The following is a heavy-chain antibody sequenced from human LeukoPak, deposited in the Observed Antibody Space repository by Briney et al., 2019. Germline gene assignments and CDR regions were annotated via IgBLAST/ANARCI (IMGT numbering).Heavy chain of an antibody. V-gene: IGHV4-61*02. CDR1: GGSISSGGYS. CDR3: ARDRGGDFDY. J-gene: IGHJ4*02. CDR2: IYTSGST. D-gene: IGHD3-10*01. Sequence: SQTLSLTCAVSGGSISSGGYSWSWIRQPPGKGLEWIGRIYTSGSTNYNPSLKSRVTMSVDTSKNQFSLKLSSVTAADTAVYYCARDRGGDFDYWGQGTLVTVSS.